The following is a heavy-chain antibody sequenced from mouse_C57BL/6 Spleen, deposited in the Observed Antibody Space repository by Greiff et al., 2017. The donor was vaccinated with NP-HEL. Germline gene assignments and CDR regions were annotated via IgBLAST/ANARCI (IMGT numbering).Heavy chain of an antibody. J-gene: IGHJ4*01. CDR1: GYTFTSYW. D-gene: IGHD1-1*01. V-gene: IGHV1-7*01. CDR2: INPSSGYT. CDR3: ANCSPHDYYAMDY. Sequence: QVQLQQSGAELAKPGASVKLSCKASGYTFTSYWMHWVKQRPGQGLEWIGYINPSSGYTKYNQKFKDKATLTADKSSSTAYMQLSSLTYEDSAVYYCANCSPHDYYAMDYWGKGTSVTVSS.